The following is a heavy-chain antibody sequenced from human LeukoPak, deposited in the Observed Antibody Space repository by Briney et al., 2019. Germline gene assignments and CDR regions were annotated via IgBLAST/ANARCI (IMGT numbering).Heavy chain of an antibody. J-gene: IGHJ4*02. V-gene: IGHV3-7*01. CDR3: ARDGSSSLSSSAPPPTDFDY. Sequence: TGGSLRLSCAASGFTFSTYWMSWLRQAPGKGLEWVANIKQDGSQKQYVDSVKGRFTISRDDAKNSLYLQMNSLRAEDTAVYYCARDGSSSLSSSAPPPTDFDYWGQGTLVTVSS. D-gene: IGHD6-6*01. CDR1: GFTFSTYW. CDR2: IKQDGSQK.